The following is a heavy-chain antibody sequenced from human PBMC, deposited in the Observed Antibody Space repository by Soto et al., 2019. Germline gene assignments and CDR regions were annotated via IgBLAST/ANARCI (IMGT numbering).Heavy chain of an antibody. V-gene: IGHV1-58*01. D-gene: IGHD3-16*02. CDR3: AAGYDYVWGSYRYPGSFDY. CDR2: IVVGSGNT. Sequence: ASVKVSCKASGFTFTSSAVQWVRQVRGQRLEWIGWIVVGSGNTNYAQKFQERVTITRDMSTSTAYMELSSLRSEDTAVYYCAAGYDYVWGSYRYPGSFDYWGQGTLVTVSS. CDR1: GFTFTSSA. J-gene: IGHJ4*02.